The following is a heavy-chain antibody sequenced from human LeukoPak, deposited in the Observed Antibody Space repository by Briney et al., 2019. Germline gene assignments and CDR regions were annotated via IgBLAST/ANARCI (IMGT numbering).Heavy chain of an antibody. Sequence: GGSLRLSCAASGFTFSSYWMSWVRQAPGKGLEWVANIKQDGSEKYYVDSVKGRFAISRDNAENSLYLQMNSLRAEDTAVYFCARRHDSSGYYGGGAFDIWGQGTMVTVSS. CDR2: IKQDGSEK. J-gene: IGHJ3*02. CDR3: ARRHDSSGYYGGGAFDI. D-gene: IGHD3-22*01. CDR1: GFTFSSYW. V-gene: IGHV3-7*03.